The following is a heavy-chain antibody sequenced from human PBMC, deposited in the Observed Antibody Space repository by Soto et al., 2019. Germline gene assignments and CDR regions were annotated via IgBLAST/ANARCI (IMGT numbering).Heavy chain of an antibody. CDR3: ARGTHYYDFCSGHQGYYDYYGMDV. D-gene: IGHD3-3*01. CDR2: INPNSGGT. Sequence: ASVTVSCLPSGYTFTGSYLHWVRQPPGQRLEWMGWINPNSGGTKYAQKFQRWVSMTSNTSISTAYIELIRLRTDDTAVYYCARGTHYYDFCSGHQGYYDYYGMDVWGQGTTVTVSS. V-gene: IGHV1-2*04. CDR1: GYTFTGSY. J-gene: IGHJ6*02.